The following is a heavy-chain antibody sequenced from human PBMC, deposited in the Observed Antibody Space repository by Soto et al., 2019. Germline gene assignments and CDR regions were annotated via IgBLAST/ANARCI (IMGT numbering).Heavy chain of an antibody. J-gene: IGHJ4*02. CDR1: GGSISSTRW. V-gene: IGHV4-4*02. CDR2: IYHGGST. D-gene: IGHD6-19*01. CDR3: AREGGSGWCDY. Sequence: TETLSLTCSVSGGSISSTRWWSWVRQSPGKGLEWIGDIYHGGSTYYNPSLKSRVTISVDTSKNQFSLKLSSVTAADTAVYYCAREGGSGWCDYWGQGTLVTVSS.